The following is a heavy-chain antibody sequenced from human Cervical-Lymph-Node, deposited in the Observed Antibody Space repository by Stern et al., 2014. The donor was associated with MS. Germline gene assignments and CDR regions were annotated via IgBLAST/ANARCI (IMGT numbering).Heavy chain of an antibody. J-gene: IGHJ4*02. D-gene: IGHD3-3*01. Sequence: ESGPTLVKPTQTLTLTCTFSGFSLTTNGMGVAWFRQPPGKALEWLAISYWDDDERYSPSLKDRLTITKDTSENQVVLTVTNLDPLDTATYYCARTIFGVITTYAFDSWGQGTLVTVSS. CDR2: SYWDDDE. CDR1: GFSLTTNGMG. CDR3: ARTIFGVITTYAFDS. V-gene: IGHV2-5*02.